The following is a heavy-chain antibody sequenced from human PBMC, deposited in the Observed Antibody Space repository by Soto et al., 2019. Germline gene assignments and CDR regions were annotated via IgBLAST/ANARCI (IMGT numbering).Heavy chain of an antibody. D-gene: IGHD7-27*01. V-gene: IGHV1-3*01. CDR2: INAGYGNK. CDR3: ARDTGDGTFDF. Sequence: GASVNVSCKASGSTFSSYAMYWVRQAPGQRLEWMGWINAGYGNKKSSQKFQDRVTISRDTSASTAYMELTSLRSEDTAVYYCARDTGDGTFDFWGQGTLVTVSS. CDR1: GSTFSSYA. J-gene: IGHJ4*02.